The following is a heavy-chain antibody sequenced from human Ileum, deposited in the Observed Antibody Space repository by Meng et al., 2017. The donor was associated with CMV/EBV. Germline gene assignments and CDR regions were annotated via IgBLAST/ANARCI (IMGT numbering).Heavy chain of an antibody. D-gene: IGHD4-17*01. V-gene: IGHV1-3*01. Sequence: SCKPSRYNFTNYAIHWVRQATGQGLEWMGWINDGNGITKYSQKFRDRVTFTRDTSASTGYMELSSLRSEDTAVYYCARIGYGAHFDYWGQGSLVTVSS. CDR2: INDGNGIT. CDR3: ARIGYGAHFDY. J-gene: IGHJ4*02. CDR1: RYNFTNYA.